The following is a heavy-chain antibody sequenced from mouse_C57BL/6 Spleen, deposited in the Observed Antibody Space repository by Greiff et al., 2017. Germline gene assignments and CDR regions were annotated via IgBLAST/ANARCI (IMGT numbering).Heavy chain of an antibody. D-gene: IGHD2-4*01. CDR3: ARSEYDYDGGFAY. J-gene: IGHJ3*01. CDR1: GYAFSSYW. CDR2: IYPGDGDT. Sequence: QVQLQQSGAELVKPGASVKISCKASGYAFSSYWMNWVKQRPGKGLEWIGQIYPGDGDTNYNGKFKGKATLTADKSSSTAYMQLSSLTSEDSAVYFCARSEYDYDGGFAYWGQGTLVTVSA. V-gene: IGHV1-80*01.